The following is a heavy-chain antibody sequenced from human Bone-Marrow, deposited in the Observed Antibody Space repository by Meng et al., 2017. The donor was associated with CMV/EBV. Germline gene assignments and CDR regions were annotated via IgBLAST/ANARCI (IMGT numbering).Heavy chain of an antibody. Sequence: ETLSLTCAASGFTFSSYAMSWVRQAPGKGLEWVSAISGSGGSTYYADSVKGRFTISRDNSKTTLYLQMNSLRAEDTAVYYCAKGGGGSGYAYWGQGTLVTVSS. CDR2: ISGSGGST. J-gene: IGHJ4*02. CDR1: GFTFSSYA. CDR3: AKGGGGSGYAY. D-gene: IGHD3-3*01. V-gene: IGHV3-23*01.